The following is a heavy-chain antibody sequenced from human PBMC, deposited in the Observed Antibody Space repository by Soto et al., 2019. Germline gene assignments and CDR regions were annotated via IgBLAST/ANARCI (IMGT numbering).Heavy chain of an antibody. CDR3: AALLYYYDSSGPTDNWFDP. V-gene: IGHV1-58*01. Sequence: SVKVSCKASGFTFTSSAVQWVRQARGQRLKWIGWIVVGSGNTNYAQKFQERVTITRDMSTSTAYMELSSLRSEDTAVYYCAALLYYYDSSGPTDNWFDPWGQGTLVTVSS. CDR1: GFTFTSSA. D-gene: IGHD3-22*01. J-gene: IGHJ5*02. CDR2: IVVGSGNT.